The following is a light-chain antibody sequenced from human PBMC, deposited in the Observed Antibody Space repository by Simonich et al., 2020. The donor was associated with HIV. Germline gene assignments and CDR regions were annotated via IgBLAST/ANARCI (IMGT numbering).Light chain of an antibody. CDR2: WAS. J-gene: IGKJ1*01. Sequence: DIVMTQSPDSLAVSLGERATVNCRSSRSVLYRSNNKNYLAWYQQKPGQPPKLLIYWASTRESGVPDRFSASGSGTGFTLTISSLQAEDVAVYYCQQYYSTPQTFGQGTKVEIK. V-gene: IGKV4-1*01. CDR3: QQYYSTPQT. CDR1: RSVLYRSNNKNY.